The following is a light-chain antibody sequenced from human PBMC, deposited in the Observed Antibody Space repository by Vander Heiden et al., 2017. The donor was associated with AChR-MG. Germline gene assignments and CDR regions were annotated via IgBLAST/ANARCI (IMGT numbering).Light chain of an antibody. V-gene: IGKV3-20*01. CDR1: QSVSSSY. J-gene: IGKJ3*01. CDR3: QQYGSSPFT. Sequence: EIVLTQSSGTLSVSPGDRATLSCRASQSVSSSYVAWYQQKPGQAPRLLIYGASSRATGIPDRFSGSGSGTDFTLTISRLEPEDFAVYYCQQYGSSPFTFGPGTKVDIK. CDR2: GAS.